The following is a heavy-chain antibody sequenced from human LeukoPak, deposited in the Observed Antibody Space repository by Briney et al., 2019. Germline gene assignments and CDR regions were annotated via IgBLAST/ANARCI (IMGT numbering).Heavy chain of an antibody. Sequence: SQTLSLTCTVSGGSISSGSDFWSWIRQPAGKGLEWIGRIYTTGSTNYNPSLKSRATISFDTSKNQFSLKLSSVSAADTAFYYCARYIVSYPHDAFDIWGQGTMVTVSS. V-gene: IGHV4-61*02. CDR1: GGSISSGSDF. D-gene: IGHD1-26*01. CDR2: IYTTGST. CDR3: ARYIVSYPHDAFDI. J-gene: IGHJ3*02.